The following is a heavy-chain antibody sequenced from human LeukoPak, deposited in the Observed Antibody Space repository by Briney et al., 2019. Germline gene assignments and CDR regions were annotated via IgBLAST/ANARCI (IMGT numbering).Heavy chain of an antibody. V-gene: IGHV3-48*03. CDR2: ISSSGSTI. D-gene: IGHD2-15*01. J-gene: IGHJ4*02. Sequence: PGGSLRLSCAASGFTFSSYEMNWVRQAPGKGLEWVSYISSSGSTIYYVDSVKGRFTIYRDNAKNSLYLQMNSLRAEDTAVYYCASQTHDCSGGSCYSVGYYLDYWGQGTLVTVSS. CDR1: GFTFSSYE. CDR3: ASQTHDCSGGSCYSVGYYLDY.